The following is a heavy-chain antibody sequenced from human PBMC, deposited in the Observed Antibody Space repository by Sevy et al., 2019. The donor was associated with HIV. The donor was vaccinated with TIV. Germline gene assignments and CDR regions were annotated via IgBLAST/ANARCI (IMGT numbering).Heavy chain of an antibody. CDR2: ISSRSSTI. CDR1: GFTFSSYS. V-gene: IGHV3-48*01. CDR3: ARDITIFGVVTPIDYGMDV. J-gene: IGHJ6*02. D-gene: IGHD3-3*01. Sequence: GGSLRLSCAASGFTFSSYSMNWVRQAPGKGLEWVSYISSRSSTIYYADSVKGRFTISRDNAKNSLYLQMNSLRAEDTAVYYCARDITIFGVVTPIDYGMDVWGQGTTVTVSS.